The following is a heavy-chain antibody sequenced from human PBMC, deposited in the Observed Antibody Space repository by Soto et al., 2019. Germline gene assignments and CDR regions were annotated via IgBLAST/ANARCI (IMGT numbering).Heavy chain of an antibody. Sequence: EVQLVQSGAEVKKPGESLTISCKGSGYNFANYWIGWVRQMPGKGLEWMGIVYPVDSDTKYSPSFRGQVTISADKSSNTAYLQWRSLQASDTAMYYCARRHDNSNPFQHWGQGTLVTVSS. CDR2: VYPVDSDT. CDR3: ARRHDNSNPFQH. V-gene: IGHV5-51*03. CDR1: GYNFANYW. J-gene: IGHJ1*01. D-gene: IGHD4-4*01.